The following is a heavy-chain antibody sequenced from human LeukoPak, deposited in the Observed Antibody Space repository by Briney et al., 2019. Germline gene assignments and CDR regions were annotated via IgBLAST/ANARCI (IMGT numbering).Heavy chain of an antibody. J-gene: IGHJ6*03. V-gene: IGHV3-30*04. CDR3: ARDPYSGNYGNDYYYYMDV. D-gene: IGHD1-26*01. Sequence: GSSLRLSCAASGFTFSTYAMHWVRQAPGKGLEWLGLISCDGDKQMYPASVKGRFLISRDNSKNTVYLQMNSLRPEDTAVYYCARDPYSGNYGNDYYYYMDVWGKGTTVTISS. CDR1: GFTFSTYA. CDR2: ISCDGDKQ.